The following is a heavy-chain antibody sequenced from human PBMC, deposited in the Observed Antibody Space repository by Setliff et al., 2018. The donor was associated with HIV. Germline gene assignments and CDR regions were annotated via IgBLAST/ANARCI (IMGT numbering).Heavy chain of an antibody. CDR3: ARHPRGSIAAAASSFDY. Sequence: SETLSLTCSVSGVSITSSNYYWTWIRQPAGKGLEWIGHIYTSGSTNYNPSLKYNPSLKSRVTISVDTSRKQFSLKLSSVTAADTAVYYCARHPRGSIAAAASSFDYWGQGTLVTVSS. J-gene: IGHJ4*02. V-gene: IGHV4-61*10. CDR1: GVSITSSNYY. CDR2: IYTSGSTNY. D-gene: IGHD6-13*01.